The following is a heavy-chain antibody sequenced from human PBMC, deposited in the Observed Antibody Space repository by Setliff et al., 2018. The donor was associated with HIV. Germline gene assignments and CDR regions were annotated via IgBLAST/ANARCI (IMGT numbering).Heavy chain of an antibody. D-gene: IGHD6-19*01. CDR1: GGSISTSGSY. V-gene: IGHV4-39*01. Sequence: ETLSLTCTVSGGSISTSGSYWGWIRQSPGRGLEWIGSIYYSGSTYYNPSLKSRVTISVDTSKDQFSLKLSSVTAADTAVYYCASSVAGSGPNWFDPWGQGTLVTVSS. J-gene: IGHJ5*02. CDR3: ASSVAGSGPNWFDP. CDR2: IYYSGST.